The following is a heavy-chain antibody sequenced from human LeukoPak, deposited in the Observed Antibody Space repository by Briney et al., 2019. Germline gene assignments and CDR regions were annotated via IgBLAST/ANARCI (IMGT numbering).Heavy chain of an antibody. CDR3: ASGYEILTAYRSFSYFDY. V-gene: IGHV1-2*02. CDR2: INPKSGGT. J-gene: IGHJ4*02. Sequence: ASVNVSCKPSGYTFTGYYMHWVRPTPGQRRGWMGWINPKSGGTNYAQKFQGRVTMTRDTSISTAYMKLSRLRPDDTAVYYCASGYEILTAYRSFSYFDYWGQGTLVTVSS. D-gene: IGHD3-9*01. CDR1: GYTFTGYY.